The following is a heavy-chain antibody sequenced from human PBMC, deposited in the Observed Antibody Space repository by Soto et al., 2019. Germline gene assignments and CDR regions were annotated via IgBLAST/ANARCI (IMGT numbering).Heavy chain of an antibody. V-gene: IGHV1-2*04. CDR3: ARWGVVPAANPYYYYGMDV. J-gene: IGHJ6*02. CDR2: INPNSGGT. D-gene: IGHD2-2*01. Sequence: VPLVQSGAEVKKPGASVKVSCKASGYTFTGYYMHWVRQAPGQGLEWMGWINPNSGGTNYAQKFQGWVTMTRDTSISTAYMELSRLRSDDTAVYYCARWGVVPAANPYYYYGMDVWGQGTTVTVSS. CDR1: GYTFTGYY.